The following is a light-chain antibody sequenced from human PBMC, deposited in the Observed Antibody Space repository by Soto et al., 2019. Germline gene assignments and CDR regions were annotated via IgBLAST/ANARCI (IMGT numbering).Light chain of an antibody. CDR3: RSYTGSSTYV. CDR1: SSDVGGYNY. J-gene: IGLJ1*01. V-gene: IGLV2-14*03. Sequence: QSALTQPASVSGSTGQSITISCTGTSSDVGGYNYVSWYQQHPGKAPKLMIYDVSNRPSGVSNRFSGSKSGNTASLTISGLQTEDESDYYCRSYTGSSTYVFVTGTKVTVL. CDR2: DVS.